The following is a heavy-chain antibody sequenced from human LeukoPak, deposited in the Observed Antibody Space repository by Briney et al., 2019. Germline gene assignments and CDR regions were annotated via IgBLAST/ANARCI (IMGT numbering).Heavy chain of an antibody. Sequence: PSETLSLTCTVSGYSITSGYYWGWIRQSPGKGLEWIGSIYHSGTTYYNPSLKSRVTISVDTSKNQFSLKLSSVTAADTAVYYCARGLRRRTMIVVPRRALWFDPWGQGTLVTVSS. CDR2: IYHSGTT. CDR3: ARGLRRRTMIVVPRRALWFDP. CDR1: GYSITSGYY. J-gene: IGHJ5*02. V-gene: IGHV4-38-2*02. D-gene: IGHD3-22*01.